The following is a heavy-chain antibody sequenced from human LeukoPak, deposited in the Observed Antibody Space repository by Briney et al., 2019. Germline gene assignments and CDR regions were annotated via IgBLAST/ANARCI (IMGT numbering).Heavy chain of an antibody. D-gene: IGHD4-17*01. V-gene: IGHV3-21*01. Sequence: TGGSLRLSCAASGFTFSSYSMNWVRQAPGKGLEWVSSISSSSSYIYYADSVKGRFTISRDNAKNSLYLQMNSLRAEDTAVYYCARDSSNYGDLPSFDYWGQGTLVTVSS. CDR1: GFTFSSYS. CDR2: ISSSSSYI. J-gene: IGHJ4*02. CDR3: ARDSSNYGDLPSFDY.